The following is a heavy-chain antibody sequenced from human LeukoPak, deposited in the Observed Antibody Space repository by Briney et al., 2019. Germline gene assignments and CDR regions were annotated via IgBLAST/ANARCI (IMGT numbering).Heavy chain of an antibody. D-gene: IGHD4-23*01. CDR3: ARDAYATVGAFDI. V-gene: IGHV3-74*01. CDR2: ITNDGSST. Sequence: PGGSLRLSCAASGLTFSSHWMHWVRQAPGKGLVWVSRITNDGSSTTYADSVKGRFTISRDNAKNMLYLQVNSLRAEDTAVYYCARDAYATVGAFDIWGQGTMVTVSS. J-gene: IGHJ3*02. CDR1: GLTFSSHW.